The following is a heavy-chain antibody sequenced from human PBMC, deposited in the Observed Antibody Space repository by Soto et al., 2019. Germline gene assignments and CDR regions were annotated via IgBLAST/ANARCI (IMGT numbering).Heavy chain of an antibody. Sequence: QVQLVQSGAEVKKPGASAKVSCKASGYTFTSYGISWVRQAPGQGLEWMGWISAYNGNTNYAQKLQGRVTMTTDTSTSTAYMELRSLRSDDTAVYYCARDNRPLYCSSTSCYTWFDYWGQGTLVTVSS. D-gene: IGHD2-2*02. CDR2: ISAYNGNT. CDR3: ARDNRPLYCSSTSCYTWFDY. J-gene: IGHJ4*02. CDR1: GYTFTSYG. V-gene: IGHV1-18*01.